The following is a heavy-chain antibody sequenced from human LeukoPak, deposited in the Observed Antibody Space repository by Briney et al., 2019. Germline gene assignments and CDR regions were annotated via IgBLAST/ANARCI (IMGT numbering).Heavy chain of an antibody. CDR3: ARSGYYFDY. V-gene: IGHV3-48*03. CDR2: ISTGGRII. CDR1: GFTFSSYE. D-gene: IGHD6-13*01. Sequence: GGSLRLPCAASGFTFSSYEMNWVRQAPGKGLEWISYISTGGRIIYYADSVRGRFTISRDNAKNSLYLQMNSLRAEDTAVYFCARSGYYFDYWGQGTLVTVSS. J-gene: IGHJ4*02.